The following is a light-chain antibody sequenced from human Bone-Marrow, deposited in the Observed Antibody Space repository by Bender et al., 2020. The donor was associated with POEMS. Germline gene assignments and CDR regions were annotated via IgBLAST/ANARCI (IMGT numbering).Light chain of an antibody. Sequence: QSVLTQPPSASGTPGQSVIISCSGTDSNFGGNNVNWYQHLPGTAPRLVVYSNYQRPSGVPARFSGSKSGTSASLAISDIQSEDEADYYCCSYAGTYTRYLFGSGTKVTVL. V-gene: IGLV1-44*01. CDR1: DSNFGGNN. CDR2: SNY. CDR3: CSYAGTYTRYL. J-gene: IGLJ1*01.